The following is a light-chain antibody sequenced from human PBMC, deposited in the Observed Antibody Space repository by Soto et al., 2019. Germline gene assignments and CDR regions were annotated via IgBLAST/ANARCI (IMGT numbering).Light chain of an antibody. Sequence: EIVLTQSPATLSVSPGERATLSCRASQSVTTRLAWYQQKPGQAPRLLIYGASTRATGIPARFSGSGSDTEFTLTISSLQSEDCAVYYCQQYNNWPPYTFGQGTKLEI. CDR2: GAS. CDR3: QQYNNWPPYT. CDR1: QSVTTR. V-gene: IGKV3-15*01. J-gene: IGKJ2*01.